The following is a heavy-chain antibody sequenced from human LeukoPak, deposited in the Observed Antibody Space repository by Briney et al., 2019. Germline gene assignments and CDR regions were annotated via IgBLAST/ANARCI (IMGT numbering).Heavy chain of an antibody. CDR2: IYYSGST. D-gene: IGHD3-10*01. V-gene: IGHV4-59*01. CDR3: ATENRPLDYYGSGSYTPPGGWFDP. J-gene: IGHJ5*02. Sequence: PSETLSLTCTVSGGSISSYYWSWIRQPPGKGLEWIGYIYYSGSTNYNPFLKSRVTISVDTSKNQFSLKLSSVTAADTAVYYCATENRPLDYYGSGSYTPPGGWFDPWGQGTLVTVSS. CDR1: GGSISSYY.